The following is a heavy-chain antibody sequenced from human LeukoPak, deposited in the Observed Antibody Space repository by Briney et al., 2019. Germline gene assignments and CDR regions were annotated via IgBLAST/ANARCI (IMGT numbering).Heavy chain of an antibody. CDR1: GGSISSFY. CDR2: IYDSGST. D-gene: IGHD5-18*01. J-gene: IGHJ5*02. V-gene: IGHV4-59*05. Sequence: MPSETLSLTCTVSGGSISSFYWSWIRQPPGKGLEWIGSIYDSGSTYYNPSLKSRVTISVDKSKNQFSLKLRSVTAADTAVYYCARPAMGAFDPWGQGTLVTVSS. CDR3: ARPAMGAFDP.